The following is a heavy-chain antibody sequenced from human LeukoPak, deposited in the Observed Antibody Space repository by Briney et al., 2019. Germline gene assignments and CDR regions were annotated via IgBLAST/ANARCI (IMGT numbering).Heavy chain of an antibody. D-gene: IGHD4-17*01. CDR1: GGSISSYY. CDR3: ARGIWYGDYTARYYGMDV. CDR2: IYYSGST. J-gene: IGHJ6*02. Sequence: PSETLSLTCTVSGGSISSYYWSWIRQPPGKGLEWIGYIYYSGSTNYNPSLKSRVTISVDTSKNQFSLKLSSVTAADTAVYYCARGIWYGDYTARYYGMDVWGQGTTVTVSS. V-gene: IGHV4-59*01.